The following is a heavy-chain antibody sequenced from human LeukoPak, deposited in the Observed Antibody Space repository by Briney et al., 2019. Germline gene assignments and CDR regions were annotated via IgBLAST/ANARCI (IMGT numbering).Heavy chain of an antibody. V-gene: IGHV3-48*01. CDR1: GFTFSSYS. D-gene: IGHD4-23*01. CDR2: ISSSSSNI. Sequence: GSLRLSCAASGFTFSSYSMNWVRQAPGKGLEWVSYISSSSSNIYYADSVKGRFTISRDNAKDSLYLQMNSLRAEDTAVYYCARGKGGNFLFDYWGQGTLVTVPS. CDR3: ARGKGGNFLFDY. J-gene: IGHJ4*02.